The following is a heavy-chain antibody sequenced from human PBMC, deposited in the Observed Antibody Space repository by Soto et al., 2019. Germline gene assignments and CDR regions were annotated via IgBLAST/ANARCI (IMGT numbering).Heavy chain of an antibody. CDR3: AKDGDPVVVASFGSFDY. J-gene: IGHJ4*02. Sequence: GGSLRLSCAASGFTFSSYGMSWVRQAPGKGLEWVSAISGSGGSTYYADSVKGRFTISRDNSKNTLYLQMNSLRAEDTAVYYCAKDGDPVVVASFGSFDYWGQGTLVTVSS. CDR2: ISGSGGST. CDR1: GFTFSSYG. V-gene: IGHV3-23*01. D-gene: IGHD2-15*01.